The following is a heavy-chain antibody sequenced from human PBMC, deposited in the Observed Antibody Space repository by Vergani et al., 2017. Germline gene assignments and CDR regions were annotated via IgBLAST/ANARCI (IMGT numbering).Heavy chain of an antibody. V-gene: IGHV4-31*03. D-gene: IGHD3-3*01. J-gene: IGHJ5*02. CDR3: AGLYDFWSGHGGNWFDP. CDR1: GGSISSGGYY. CDR2: IYYSGST. Sequence: QVQLQESGPGLVKPSQTLSLTCTVSGGSISSGGYYWSGIRQHPGKGLEWIGYIYYSGSTYYNPSLKSRVTISVDTSKNQFSLKLSSVTAADTAVYYCAGLYDFWSGHGGNWFDPWGQGTLVTVSS.